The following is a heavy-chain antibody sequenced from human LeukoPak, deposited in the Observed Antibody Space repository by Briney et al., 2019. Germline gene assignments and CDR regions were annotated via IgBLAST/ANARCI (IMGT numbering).Heavy chain of an antibody. J-gene: IGHJ4*02. D-gene: IGHD3-10*01. V-gene: IGHV1-2*02. Sequence: GASVKVSCKASGYTFTGYYMHWVRQAPGQGLEWMGWINPNSGDTKYSQKFQGRVTMTRDTSIRTAYMELTRLRSDDTAVYYCARDYGSHGEYFDYWGQGTLVTVSS. CDR3: ARDYGSHGEYFDY. CDR1: GYTFTGYY. CDR2: INPNSGDT.